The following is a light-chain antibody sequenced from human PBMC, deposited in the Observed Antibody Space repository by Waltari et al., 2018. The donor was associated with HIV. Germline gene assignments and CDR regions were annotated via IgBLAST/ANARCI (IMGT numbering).Light chain of an antibody. J-gene: IGKJ2*01. CDR3: QKYDTYPDT. V-gene: IGKV1-5*03. CDR2: KAS. Sequence: DIQMTQSPSTLSASVGDRVTISCRASQSISNWLAWYQQKPGKAPNLLIHKASTLQSGVPSRFSGSGSGTEFTLTINSLQPDDFATYYCQKYDTYPDTFGQGTKLESK. CDR1: QSISNW.